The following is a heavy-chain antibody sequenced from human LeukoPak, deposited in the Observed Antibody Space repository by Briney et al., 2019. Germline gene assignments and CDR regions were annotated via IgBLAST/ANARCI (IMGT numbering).Heavy chain of an antibody. V-gene: IGHV3-21*01. J-gene: IGHJ4*02. CDR3: ARTRVVAATGDFDY. D-gene: IGHD2-15*01. Sequence: GGSLRLSCAASGFTFDDYAMHWVRQAPGKGLEWVSSISSSSSYIYYADSVKGRFTISRDNAKNSLYLQMNSLRAEDTAVYYCARTRVVAATGDFDYWGQGTLVTVSS. CDR2: ISSSSSYI. CDR1: GFTFDDYA.